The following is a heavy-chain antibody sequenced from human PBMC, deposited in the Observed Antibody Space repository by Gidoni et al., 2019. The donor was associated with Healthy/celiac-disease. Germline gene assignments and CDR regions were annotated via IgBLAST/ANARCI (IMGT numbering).Heavy chain of an antibody. V-gene: IGHV3-9*01. CDR3: AKAWYSSGWYDAFDI. J-gene: IGHJ3*02. D-gene: IGHD6-19*01. CDR1: GFTFADYA. CDR2: MSWNSGSI. Sequence: EVQLVESGGGLVQPGRSLRLSCAASGFTFADYAMHWVRQAPGKGLEWVSGMSWNSGSIGYADSVKGRFTISRDNAKNSLYLQMNSLRAEDTALYYCAKAWYSSGWYDAFDIWGQGTMVTVSS.